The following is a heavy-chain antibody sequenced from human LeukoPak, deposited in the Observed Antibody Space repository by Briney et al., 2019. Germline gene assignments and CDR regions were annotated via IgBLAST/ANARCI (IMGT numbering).Heavy chain of an antibody. Sequence: PGGSLRLSCAASGFTFNSCWMSWVRQAPGKGLEWVADIRRDGRDEYYVDSVKGRFTISRDNAKNSLYLQMNSLRPEDTGVYYCASLDTAVGPTGYWGQGTLVIVSS. CDR3: ASLDTAVGPTGY. J-gene: IGHJ4*02. CDR1: GFTFNSCW. D-gene: IGHD1-26*01. V-gene: IGHV3-7*01. CDR2: IRRDGRDE.